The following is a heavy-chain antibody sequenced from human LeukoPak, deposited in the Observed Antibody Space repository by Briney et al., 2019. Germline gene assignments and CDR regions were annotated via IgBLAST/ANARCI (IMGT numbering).Heavy chain of an antibody. J-gene: IGHJ4*02. CDR3: ARGPILTGSY. D-gene: IGHD3-9*01. Sequence: ASVKVSCKASGYTFTSYGISWVRQAPGQGLEWMGWINPNSGGTNYAQKFQGRVTMTRDTSISTAYMELSRLRSDDTAVYYCARGPILTGSYWGQGTLVTVSS. CDR1: GYTFTSYG. CDR2: INPNSGGT. V-gene: IGHV1-2*02.